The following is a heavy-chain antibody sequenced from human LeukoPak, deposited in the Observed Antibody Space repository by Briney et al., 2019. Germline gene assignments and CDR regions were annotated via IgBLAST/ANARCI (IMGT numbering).Heavy chain of an antibody. CDR2: INHSGST. V-gene: IGHV4-34*01. CDR3: ARHRAGSTQRYYYYMDV. Sequence: SETLSLTCAVCGGSFSGYYWSWIRQPPGKGLEWIGEINHSGSTNYNPSLKSRVTISVDTSKNQFSLKLSSVTAADTAVYYCARHRAGSTQRYYYYMDVWGKGTTATVSS. J-gene: IGHJ6*03. CDR1: GGSFSGYY. D-gene: IGHD1-26*01.